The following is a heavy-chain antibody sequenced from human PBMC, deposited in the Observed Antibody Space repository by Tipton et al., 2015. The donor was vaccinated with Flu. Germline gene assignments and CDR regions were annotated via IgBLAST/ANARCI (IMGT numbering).Heavy chain of an antibody. CDR3: AKESGRVYAMGELGYYYYYGMDV. J-gene: IGHJ6*02. Sequence: GSLRLSCAASGFTFSSYAMSWVRQAPGKGLEWVSAISGSGGSTYYADSVKGRFTISRDNSKNTLYLQMNSLRAEDTAVYYCAKESGRVYAMGELGYYYYYGMDVWGQGTTVTVSS. CDR1: GFTFSSYA. V-gene: IGHV3-23*01. D-gene: IGHD2-8*01. CDR2: ISGSGGST.